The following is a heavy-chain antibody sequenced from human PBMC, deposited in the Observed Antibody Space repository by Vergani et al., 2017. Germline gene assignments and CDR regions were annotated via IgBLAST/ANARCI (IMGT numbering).Heavy chain of an antibody. V-gene: IGHV3-33*06. CDR2: IWYDGSNK. CDR1: GFTFSSYG. CDR3: AKLDVRVVVASYFDY. Sequence: QVQLVESGGGVVQPGRSLRLSCAASGFTFSSYGMHWVRQAPGKGLEWVAVIWYDGSNKYYADSVKGRFTISRDNSKNTLYLQMNSLRAEDTAVYYCAKLDVRVVVASYFDYWGQGTLVTVSS. D-gene: IGHD2-15*01. J-gene: IGHJ4*02.